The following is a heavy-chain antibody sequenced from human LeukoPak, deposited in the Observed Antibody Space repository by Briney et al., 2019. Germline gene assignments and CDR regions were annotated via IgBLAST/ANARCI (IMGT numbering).Heavy chain of an antibody. CDR1: GYIFTSYW. D-gene: IGHD3-16*01. CDR2: IYPGDFDT. V-gene: IGHV5-51*01. CDR3: ARQSDAGGSYPGY. Sequence: GESLKISCRGSGYIFTSYWIAWVCQMPGKGLEWMGIIYPGDFDTTYSPSFQGQVTISVDKSITTAYLQWSSLKASDTAMYFCARQSDAGGSYPGYWGQGTLVTVS. J-gene: IGHJ4*02.